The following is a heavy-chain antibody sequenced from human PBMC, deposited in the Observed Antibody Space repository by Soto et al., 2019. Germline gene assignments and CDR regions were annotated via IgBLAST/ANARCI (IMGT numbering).Heavy chain of an antibody. CDR3: TKHLYGDSGYSKSNN. D-gene: IGHD3-22*01. J-gene: IGHJ4*02. V-gene: IGHV3-23*01. CDR2: ISGGGDKV. Sequence: EVQLLESGGGLVQPGGSLRLSCAASGFAFTNYAMSWVRQAPGKGLEWVSAISGGGDKVYSADSVKGRFTISRDNSKNTLYLQMNSLRAEDTAIYYCTKHLYGDSGYSKSNNWGQGTLVTVSS. CDR1: GFAFTNYA.